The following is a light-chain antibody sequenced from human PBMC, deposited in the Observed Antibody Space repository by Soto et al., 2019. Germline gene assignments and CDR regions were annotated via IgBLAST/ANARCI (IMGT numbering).Light chain of an antibody. CDR3: GTWDSSMSSVV. V-gene: IGLV1-51*02. J-gene: IGLJ2*01. CDR1: SSNIGNNY. CDR2: ENN. Sequence: QSVLTQPPSVSAAPGQKGTISCSGSSSNIGNNYVSWYQQLPGTAPKLLIYENNKRPSGIPDRFSGSKSGTSATLGITGLQTGDEADYYCGTWDSSMSSVVFGGGTQLTVL.